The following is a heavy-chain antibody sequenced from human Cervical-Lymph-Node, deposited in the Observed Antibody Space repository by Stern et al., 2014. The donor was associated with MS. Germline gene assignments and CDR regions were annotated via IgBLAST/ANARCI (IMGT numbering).Heavy chain of an antibody. V-gene: IGHV1-46*01. CDR3: ARDEGADY. CDR1: GYSFTSYF. J-gene: IGHJ4*02. CDR2: INPSAGNT. Sequence: VQLVEYGAEMKKPGASVKVSCMASGYSFTSYFIIGVRQATGQGLEWTARINPSAGNTTYAQKFQGRVVMTSDTSTGTVYLELSSLRSEDTAVYYCARDEGADYWGQGTLVTVSS.